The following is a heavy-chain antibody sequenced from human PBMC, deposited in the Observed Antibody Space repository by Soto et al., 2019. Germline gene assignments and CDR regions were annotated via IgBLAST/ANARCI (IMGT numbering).Heavy chain of an antibody. CDR3: ARDVGGPFPSIMEV. CDR2: ITSVGIRT. J-gene: IGHJ6*01. CDR1: GFTFSAYA. Sequence: EVQVVESGGGLVQPGGSLRLSCEASGFTFSAYAMHWLRQAPGKGLEYVSAITSVGIRTYYANSVKGRFTISRDNSKNTLYLQMGSLQPEDMAVYYCARDVGGPFPSIMEVWGQGTTVTVSS. V-gene: IGHV3-64*01. D-gene: IGHD2-15*01.